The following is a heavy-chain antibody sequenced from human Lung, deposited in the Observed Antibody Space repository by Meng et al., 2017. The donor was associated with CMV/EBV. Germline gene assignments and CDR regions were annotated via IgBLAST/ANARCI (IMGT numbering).Heavy chain of an antibody. CDR1: RFTFSSYA. CDR2: IRYGGSNR. D-gene: IGHD3-9*01. J-gene: IGHJ6*02. V-gene: IGHV3-30*02. CDR3: AKTLRDFLTGTDDYYYCGLDV. Sequence: GESLKISCAASRFTFSSYAMHWVRQAPGKGLEWVAFIRYGGSNRYYTDSVKGRFTVSRDNSKNILYLQMNSLRPEDSAVYYCAKTLRDFLTGTDDYYYCGLDVWGQGTTVTVSS.